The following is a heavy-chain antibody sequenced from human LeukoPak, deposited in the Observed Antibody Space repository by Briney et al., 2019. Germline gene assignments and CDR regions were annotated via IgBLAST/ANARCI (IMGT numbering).Heavy chain of an antibody. CDR2: IYYSGST. CDR3: ARVATTYYFDY. J-gene: IGHJ4*02. D-gene: IGHD5-12*01. Sequence: PSETLSLTCTVSGGSISSYYWSWIRQPPGKGLEWIGYIYYSGSTNYNPSLKSRVTISVDRSGNQFSLKLSSVTAADTAVYYCARVATTYYFDYWGQGTLVTVSS. V-gene: IGHV4-59*12. CDR1: GGSISSYY.